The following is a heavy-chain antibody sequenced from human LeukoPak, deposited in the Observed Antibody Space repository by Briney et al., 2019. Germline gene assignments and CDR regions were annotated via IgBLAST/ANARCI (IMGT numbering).Heavy chain of an antibody. J-gene: IGHJ4*02. CDR1: GFTFSSYG. Sequence: GGSLRLSCAASGFTFSSYGMHWVRQAPGKGLEWVAFIRYDGSNKYYADSVKGRFTISRDNSKNTLYLQMNSLRVEDTAVYYCAKLAKYFYGSETYYFFEHWGQGTPVTVSS. CDR2: IRYDGSNK. D-gene: IGHD3-10*01. CDR3: AKLAKYFYGSETYYFFEH. V-gene: IGHV3-30*02.